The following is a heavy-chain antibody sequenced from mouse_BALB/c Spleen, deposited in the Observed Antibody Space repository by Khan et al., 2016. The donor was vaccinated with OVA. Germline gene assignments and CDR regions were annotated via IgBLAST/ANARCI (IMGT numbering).Heavy chain of an antibody. CDR1: GFTFSDYY. CDR3: ARAGYGGLAY. Sequence: EVELVESGGGLVKPGGSLKLSCAASGFTFSDYYMYWVRQTPEKRLEWVATISDDGSSTYYLDSVKGRFTISRDNAKNSLYLQMSSLKCEDTAIYYWARAGYGGLAYWGQGTLVTVSA. D-gene: IGHD1-1*02. CDR2: ISDDGSST. J-gene: IGHJ3*01. V-gene: IGHV5-4*02.